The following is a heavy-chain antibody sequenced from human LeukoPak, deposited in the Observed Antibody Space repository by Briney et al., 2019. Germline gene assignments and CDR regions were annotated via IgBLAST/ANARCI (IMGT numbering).Heavy chain of an antibody. J-gene: IGHJ4*02. D-gene: IGHD2-2*01. Sequence: GGSLRLSCTASGYIFSRYSMNWVRQAPGRGLEWVSAISGSGGSTYYADSVKGRFTISRDNSKNTLYLQMNSLRAEDTAVYYCAKVGHCSSTSCPKDFDYWGQGTLVTVSS. CDR1: GYIFSRYS. CDR2: ISGSGGST. CDR3: AKVGHCSSTSCPKDFDY. V-gene: IGHV3-23*01.